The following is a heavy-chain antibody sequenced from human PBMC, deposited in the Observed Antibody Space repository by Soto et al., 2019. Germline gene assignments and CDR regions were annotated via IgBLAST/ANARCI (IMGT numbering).Heavy chain of an antibody. CDR1: GGSFSGYY. D-gene: IGHD6-19*01. V-gene: IGHV4-34*01. CDR3: ARGRPNYSSGLYYFDY. J-gene: IGHJ4*02. Sequence: QVQLQQWGAGLLKPSETLSLTCAVYGGSFSGYYWSWIRQPPGKGLEWIGEINHSGSTNYNPSLNSRVTISVDTSRNKFSLKLSSVTAADTAVYYCARGRPNYSSGLYYFDYWGQGTLVTVSS. CDR2: INHSGST.